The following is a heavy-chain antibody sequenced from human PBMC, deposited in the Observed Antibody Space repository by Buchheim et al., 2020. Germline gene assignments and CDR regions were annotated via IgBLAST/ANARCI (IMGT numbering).Heavy chain of an antibody. D-gene: IGHD3-3*01. V-gene: IGHV3-33*01. CDR1: GFTFSSYG. CDR3: ARDGTYYDFWSGYLDY. CDR2: IWYDGSNK. J-gene: IGHJ4*02. Sequence: QVQLVESGGGVVQPGRSLRLSCAASGFTFSSYGMHWVRQAPGKGLEWVAVIWYDGSNKYYADSVKGRFTISRDNSKNTLYLQMNSLRAEDTAVYYCARDGTYYDFWSGYLDYWGQGTL.